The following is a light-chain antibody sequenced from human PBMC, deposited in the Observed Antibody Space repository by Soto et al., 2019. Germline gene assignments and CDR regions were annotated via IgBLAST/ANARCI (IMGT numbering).Light chain of an antibody. J-gene: IGKJ4*01. CDR1: QSVSSNY. CDR3: QQHGSSPLT. V-gene: IGKV3-20*01. Sequence: DIVLTQSPGTLSLSPGERVTLSCRASQSVSSNYLAWYQQKPGQAPRLLIYSASSRASGIPDRFIGSGSGTDFTLTISRLEPEDFAVYYCQQHGSSPLTFGGGTKVDIK. CDR2: SAS.